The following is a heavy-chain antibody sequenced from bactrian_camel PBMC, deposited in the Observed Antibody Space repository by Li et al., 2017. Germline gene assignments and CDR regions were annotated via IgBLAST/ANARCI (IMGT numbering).Heavy chain of an antibody. Sequence: HVQLVESGGGSVQAGGSRRLSCVTSGFAFSTYGMYWLRQTPGKGLEWVSSISSNAMSTYYTDSVKGRFTISRDNAKNTVYLQMNSLKSEDTAMYYCAGAGTRVWEDCRGQGTQVTVS. CDR2: ISSNAMST. V-gene: IGHV3S6*01. CDR1: GFAFSTYG. J-gene: IGHJ4*01. D-gene: IGHD1*01. CDR3: AGAGTRVWEDC.